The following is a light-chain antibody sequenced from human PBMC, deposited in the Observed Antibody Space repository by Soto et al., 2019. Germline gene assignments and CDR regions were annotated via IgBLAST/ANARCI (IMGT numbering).Light chain of an antibody. CDR1: QSISPW. J-gene: IGKJ1*01. CDR3: QQYNSAGT. CDR2: DAS. V-gene: IGKV1-5*01. Sequence: DIEMTQSPSTLSASVGDRVTITCRASQSISPWLAWYQQRPGKAPKLLIYDASSLETGVPSRFSGSGSGTEFTLTISSLQPDDFATYYCQQYNSAGTFGQGTKVDI.